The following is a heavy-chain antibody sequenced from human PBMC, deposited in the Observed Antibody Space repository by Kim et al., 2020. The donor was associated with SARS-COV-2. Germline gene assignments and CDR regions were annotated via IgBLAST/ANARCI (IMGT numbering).Heavy chain of an antibody. CDR1: GYSFTAYA. D-gene: IGHD3-3*01. Sequence: ASVKVSCKTSGYSFTAYAIHWVRRAPGQRLEWMGWINAGTGNTEYSQNLQGRVTITRDTSASTAYMELSSLRSEDTAVYYCARGGGPLKFLEWLLGYFDLWGPETLHTVSS. V-gene: IGHV1-3*01. J-gene: IGHJ5*02. CDR3: ARGGGPLKFLEWLLGYFDL. CDR2: INAGTGNT.